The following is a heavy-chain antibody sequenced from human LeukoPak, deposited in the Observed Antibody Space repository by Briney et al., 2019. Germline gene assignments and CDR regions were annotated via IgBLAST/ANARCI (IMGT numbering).Heavy chain of an antibody. CDR3: ARLRRTVRGIWCFDL. D-gene: IGHD3-10*01. Sequence: PSETLSLTCTVSGDSISSYYWSWIRQPAGKGLEWIGRIFTSGTTKYNPSLTSRVAMSVDTSQNHFSLTLTSMTAADTAVYYCARLRRTVRGIWCFDLWGRGTLVTVSS. CDR2: IFTSGTT. J-gene: IGHJ2*01. V-gene: IGHV4-4*07. CDR1: GDSISSYY.